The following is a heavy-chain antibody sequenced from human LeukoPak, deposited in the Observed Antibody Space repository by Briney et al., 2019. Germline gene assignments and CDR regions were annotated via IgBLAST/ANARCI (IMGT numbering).Heavy chain of an antibody. V-gene: IGHV3-7*01. J-gene: IGHJ4*02. CDR3: ARARNGPVYFDH. D-gene: IGHD1-14*01. CDR1: GFPFSRYW. CDR2: IKQDGSEK. Sequence: PGGSLRLSCAASGFPFSRYWMSWVRQAPGKGLEWVANIKQDGSEKYYVDSVKGRFTISRDNGKESLYLQINNLRAEDTAVYYCARARNGPVYFDHCDQGPLVTGSS.